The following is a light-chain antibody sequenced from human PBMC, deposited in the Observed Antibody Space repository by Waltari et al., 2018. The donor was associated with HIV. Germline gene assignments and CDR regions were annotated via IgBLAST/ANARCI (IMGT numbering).Light chain of an antibody. CDR2: SAD. V-gene: IGLV7-43*01. CDR3: LLYFAGHRPKWI. CDR1: TGPVPSGSF. Sequence: QTVVTQEPSLNVPPGGTVTFTCASTTGPVPSGSFANWLQVKPVHPPTALIYSADKKHSWTPARLSGSLLGERAALTLSGALPEDEAEYFCLLYFAGHRPKWIFGGGTKLTVL. J-gene: IGLJ2*01.